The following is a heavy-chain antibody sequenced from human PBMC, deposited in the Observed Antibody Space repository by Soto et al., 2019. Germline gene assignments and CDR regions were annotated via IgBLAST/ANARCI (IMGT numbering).Heavy chain of an antibody. CDR2: ISGSGGST. Sequence: PGGSLRLSCAASGFTFSSYAMSWVRQAPWKGLEWVSAISGSGGSTYYADSVKGRFTISRDNSENTLYLQMNSLRAEDTAVYYCAKDPRGADIAVAGTRGDYWGQGTLVTVSS. D-gene: IGHD6-19*01. J-gene: IGHJ4*02. CDR3: AKDPRGADIAVAGTRGDY. V-gene: IGHV3-23*01. CDR1: GFTFSSYA.